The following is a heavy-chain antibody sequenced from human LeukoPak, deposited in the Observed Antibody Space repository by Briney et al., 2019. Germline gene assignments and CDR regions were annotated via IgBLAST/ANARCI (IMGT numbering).Heavy chain of an antibody. V-gene: IGHV1-2*02. CDR1: GYTFSDYY. Sequence: GASVKVSCKASGYTFSDYYMHWVRQAPERGLEWMGCVNLDSGVTDYAQKFQGRITMTGDTSISTAYMDLSSLKSDDTGIYFCAREPIRVFDYFDLWGRGTLVTVSS. D-gene: IGHD3-9*01. CDR2: VNLDSGVT. CDR3: AREPIRVFDYFDL. J-gene: IGHJ2*01.